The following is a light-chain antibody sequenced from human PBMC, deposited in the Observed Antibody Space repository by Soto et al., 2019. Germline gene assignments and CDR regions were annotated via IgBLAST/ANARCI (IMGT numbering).Light chain of an antibody. J-gene: IGKJ5*01. V-gene: IGKV1-9*01. CDR1: QRIISF. CDR2: AAA. CDR3: QQLNFFPIT. Sequence: DIQLTQSPSFLSASAGDRVTITCRASQRIISFLAWYQQKTGRAPKILIYAAATLQRGVPSTFSGSRSATEFTPTTTSLQPEDFATYYCQQLNFFPITFGQGTRLEIK.